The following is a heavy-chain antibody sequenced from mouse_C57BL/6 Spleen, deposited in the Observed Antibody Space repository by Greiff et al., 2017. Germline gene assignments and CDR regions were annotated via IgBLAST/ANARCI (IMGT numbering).Heavy chain of an antibody. D-gene: IGHD4-1*01. V-gene: IGHV14-4*01. CDR1: GFNIKDDY. CDR3: TTLTEKGD. CDR2: IYPENGDT. J-gene: IGHJ2*01. Sequence: VQLKESGAELVRPGASVKLSCTASGFNIKDDYMHWVKQRPEQGLEWIGWIYPENGDTVYASKFQGKDTITADTSSNTAYLQLSSLTSEDTAVYYCTTLTEKGDWGQGTTLTVAS.